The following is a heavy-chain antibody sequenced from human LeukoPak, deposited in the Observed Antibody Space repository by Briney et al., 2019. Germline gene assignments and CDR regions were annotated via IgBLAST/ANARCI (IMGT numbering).Heavy chain of an antibody. CDR1: GFTFSSYS. D-gene: IGHD6-13*01. Sequence: PGGSLRLSCAASGFTFSSYSMNWVRQAPGKGLEWVSSISSSSSYIYYADSVKGRFTISRDNAKNSLYLQMNSLRAEDTAVYCCARDAGIAAAGAYWYFDLWGRGTLVTVSS. J-gene: IGHJ2*01. V-gene: IGHV3-21*01. CDR2: ISSSSSYI. CDR3: ARDAGIAAAGAYWYFDL.